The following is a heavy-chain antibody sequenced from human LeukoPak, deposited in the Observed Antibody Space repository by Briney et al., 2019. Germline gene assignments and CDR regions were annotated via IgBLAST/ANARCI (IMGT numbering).Heavy chain of an antibody. CDR1: GGSITSSDFC. J-gene: IGHJ2*01. D-gene: IGHD4-17*01. Sequence: SETLSLTCTVFGGSITSSDFCWVWVRQPPGKGLEWIASLYHSGDAHYNPSLWSRLTTSVGTSKNQFSLKLTSVAAADTAVYFCARAFLTGDYGRGFFDLWGRGTLVTVSS. CDR3: ARAFLTGDYGRGFFDL. V-gene: IGHV4-39*07. CDR2: LYHSGDA.